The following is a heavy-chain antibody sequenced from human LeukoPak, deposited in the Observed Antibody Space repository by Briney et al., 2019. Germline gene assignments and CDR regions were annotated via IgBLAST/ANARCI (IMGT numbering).Heavy chain of an antibody. CDR2: IKTKADSGPT. Sequence: KAGGSLRLSCAGSGFTLSNAWMTWVRQAPGKVLEWLGRIKTKADSGPTDYAAPVKGRFTISRDDSTNTVYLQMNSLKSEDTGVYYCTTDADCSGGSCYENYWGQGTLVTVSS. V-gene: IGHV3-15*01. CDR3: TTDADCSGGSCYENY. CDR1: GFTLSNAW. D-gene: IGHD2-15*01. J-gene: IGHJ4*02.